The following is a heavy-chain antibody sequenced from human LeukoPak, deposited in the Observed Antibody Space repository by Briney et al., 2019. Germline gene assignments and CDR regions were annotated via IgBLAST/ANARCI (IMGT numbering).Heavy chain of an antibody. J-gene: IGHJ5*02. Sequence: SETLSLTCTVSGGSISSSSYYWGWIRQPPGKGLEWIGSIYYSGSTYYNPSLKSRVTISVDTSKNQFSLKLSSVTAADTAVYYCARSVAAMVRWFDPRGQGTLVTVSS. V-gene: IGHV4-39*01. D-gene: IGHD5-18*01. CDR1: GGSISSSSYY. CDR2: IYYSGST. CDR3: ARSVAAMVRWFDP.